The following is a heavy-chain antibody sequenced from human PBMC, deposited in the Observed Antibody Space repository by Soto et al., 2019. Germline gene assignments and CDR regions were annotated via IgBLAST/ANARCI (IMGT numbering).Heavy chain of an antibody. V-gene: IGHV4-59*01. CDR3: AMKSGSYHSGIDY. Sequence: QVQLQETGPGLVKPSETLSLTCTVSGGSISDYYWSWIRQPPGKGLEWIGFIYFNSESTNYNPSLKGRVTISLDTSKSQFSLRLRCVTAADTAVYYCAMKSGSYHSGIDYWGQGALVTVSS. CDR2: IYFNSEST. CDR1: GGSISDYY. J-gene: IGHJ4*02. D-gene: IGHD1-26*01.